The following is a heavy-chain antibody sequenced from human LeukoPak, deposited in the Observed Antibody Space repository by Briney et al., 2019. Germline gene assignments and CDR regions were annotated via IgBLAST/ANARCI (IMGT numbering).Heavy chain of an antibody. Sequence: GGSLRLSCATSDFTVSSNYMSWVRQAPGKGLEGVSIIYSNGSTYYADSMKGRFTISRDNSKNTLYLQMNSLRAEDTAVYYCARFYSSGSFGAFDIWGQGTMVTASS. CDR2: IYSNGST. D-gene: IGHD6-19*01. CDR1: DFTVSSNY. V-gene: IGHV3-53*01. J-gene: IGHJ3*02. CDR3: ARFYSSGSFGAFDI.